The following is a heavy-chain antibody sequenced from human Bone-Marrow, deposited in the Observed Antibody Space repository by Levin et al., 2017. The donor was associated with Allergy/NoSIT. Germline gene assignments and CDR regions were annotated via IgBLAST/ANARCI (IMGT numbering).Heavy chain of an antibody. D-gene: IGHD3-16*01. J-gene: IGHJ4*02. V-gene: IGHV4-38-2*01. CDR3: ARAGMITFGGSQFDY. CDR2: IYHSGST. Sequence: LTCVVSGYSISSGYNWGWIRQSPGKGLEWIGSIYHSGSTYYNPSLKSRVTISVDTSKNQFSLKLSSVTAADTAVYYCARAGMITFGGSQFDYWGQGTLVTVSS. CDR1: GYSISSGYN.